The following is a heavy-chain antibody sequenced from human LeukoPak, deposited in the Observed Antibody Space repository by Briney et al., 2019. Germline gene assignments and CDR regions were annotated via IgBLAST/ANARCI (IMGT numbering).Heavy chain of an antibody. CDR2: IKQDGSEK. J-gene: IGHJ4*02. CDR1: GFTFSSYW. CDR3: AKQIRSTYGYSYGPYYFDY. Sequence: LPGGSLRLSCAASGFTFSSYWMSWVRQAPGKGLEWVANIKQDGSEKYYVDSVKGRFTISRDNAKNSLYLQMNSLRAEDTAVYYCAKQIRSTYGYSYGPYYFDYWGQGTLVTVSS. V-gene: IGHV3-7*01. D-gene: IGHD5-18*01.